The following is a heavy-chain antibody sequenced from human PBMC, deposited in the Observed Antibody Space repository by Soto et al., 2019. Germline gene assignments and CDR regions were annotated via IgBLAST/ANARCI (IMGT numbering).Heavy chain of an antibody. J-gene: IGHJ4*02. CDR3: AIEGSSGHTTDFDY. Sequence: QVQLVESGGGVVQPGRSLRLSCAASGFTFSSYAMHWVRQAPGKGLEWVAVISYDGSNKYYADSVKGRFTISRDNSKNTLYLQMNSLRAEDTAVYYCAIEGSSGHTTDFDYWGQGTLVTVSS. CDR1: GFTFSSYA. CDR2: ISYDGSNK. V-gene: IGHV3-30-3*01. D-gene: IGHD3-22*01.